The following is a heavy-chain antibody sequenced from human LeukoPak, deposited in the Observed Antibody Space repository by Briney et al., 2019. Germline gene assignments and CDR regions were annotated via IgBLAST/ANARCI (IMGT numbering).Heavy chain of an antibody. CDR3: ARDLMPHEGGFDWLLSPDYYYYMDV. Sequence: GASVKVSCKASGYTFTSYDINWVRQATGQGLEWMGWISAYNGNTNYAQKLQGRVTMTTDTSTSTAYMELRSLRSGDTAVYYCARDLMPHEGGFDWLLSPDYYYYMDVWGKGTTVTVSS. D-gene: IGHD3-9*01. CDR2: ISAYNGNT. J-gene: IGHJ6*03. V-gene: IGHV1-18*01. CDR1: GYTFTSYD.